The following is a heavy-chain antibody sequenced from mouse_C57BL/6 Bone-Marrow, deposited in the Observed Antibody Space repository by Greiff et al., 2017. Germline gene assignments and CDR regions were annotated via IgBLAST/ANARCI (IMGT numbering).Heavy chain of an antibody. CDR1: GYTFTDYY. J-gene: IGHJ2*01. D-gene: IGHD1-1*01. Sequence: EVQLQQSGPELVKPGASVKISCKASGYTFTDYYMNWVKQSHGKSLEWIGDINPNNGGTSYNQKFKGKATLTVDKSSSTAYMELRSLTSEDSAVYYCAREVYYGSTFDYWGQGTTRTVSS. CDR2: INPNNGGT. CDR3: AREVYYGSTFDY. V-gene: IGHV1-26*01.